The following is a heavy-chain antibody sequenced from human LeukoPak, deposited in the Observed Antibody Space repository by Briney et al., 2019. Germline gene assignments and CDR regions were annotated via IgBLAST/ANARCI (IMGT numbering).Heavy chain of an antibody. CDR1: GFTFDDYA. CDR3: AKDYYDSSGPFDY. Sequence: GGSLRLSCAASGFTFDDYAMHWVRQAPGKGLEWVSLISWDGGSTYYADSVKGRFTISRDNSKNSLYLQMNSLRAEDTALYYCAKDYYDSSGPFDYWGQGALVTVSS. D-gene: IGHD3-22*01. J-gene: IGHJ4*02. CDR2: ISWDGGST. V-gene: IGHV3-43D*03.